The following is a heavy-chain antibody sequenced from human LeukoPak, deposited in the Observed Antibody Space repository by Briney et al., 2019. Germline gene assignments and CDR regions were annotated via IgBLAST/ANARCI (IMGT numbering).Heavy chain of an antibody. CDR2: IYSGGST. Sequence: GGSLRLSCAASGFTVSSNYMSWVRQAPGKGLEWVSVIYSGGSTYYADSVKGRFTISRDNSKNTLYLQMNSLRAEDTAVYYCATLKYYDFWSGYSSGFDYWDQGTLVTVSS. J-gene: IGHJ4*02. D-gene: IGHD3-3*01. CDR1: GFTVSSNY. V-gene: IGHV3-66*01. CDR3: ATLKYYDFWSGYSSGFDY.